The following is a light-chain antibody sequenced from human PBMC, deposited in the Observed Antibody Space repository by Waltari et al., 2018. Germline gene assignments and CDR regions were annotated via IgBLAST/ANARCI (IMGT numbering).Light chain of an antibody. CDR2: GAS. CDR1: QSISKY. Sequence: EIMLTQSPGTLSLSPGERATLSCRASQSISKYLAWYQQKPGQAPRLLIYGASSRATGIPDRFSGSGSGTDFSLTISRLEPQDFAVYYCQHHVRLPATFGQGTKVEIK. J-gene: IGKJ1*01. CDR3: QHHVRLPAT. V-gene: IGKV3-20*01.